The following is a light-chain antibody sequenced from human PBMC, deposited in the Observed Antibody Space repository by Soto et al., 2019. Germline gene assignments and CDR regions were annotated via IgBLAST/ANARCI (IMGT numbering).Light chain of an antibody. Sequence: QSVLTQPPSVSAAPGQKVTISCSGSSSNIGNNYVSWYQHLPGTAPKLLIYDNNKRPPGIPNRFSGSKSGTSATLGITGLQTGDEADYYCETWDSSLSAVVFGGGTQLTVL. CDR3: ETWDSSLSAVV. V-gene: IGLV1-51*01. CDR2: DNN. J-gene: IGLJ2*01. CDR1: SSNIGNNY.